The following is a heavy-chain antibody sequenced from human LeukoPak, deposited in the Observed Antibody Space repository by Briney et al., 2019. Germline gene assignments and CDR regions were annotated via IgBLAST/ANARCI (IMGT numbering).Heavy chain of an antibody. Sequence: PGGSLRLSCAASGFMFSSYAMNWVRQAPGKGLEWVSGISGSDGITNYVDSVRGRFTIFRDNSKSTLYLQMNSLRIEDTAVYYCAKVPRKYGDNGLPYGMDAWGKGTTVTVSS. CDR3: AKVPRKYGDNGLPYGMDA. V-gene: IGHV3-23*01. J-gene: IGHJ6*04. CDR1: GFMFSSYA. CDR2: ISGSDGIT. D-gene: IGHD2-21*02.